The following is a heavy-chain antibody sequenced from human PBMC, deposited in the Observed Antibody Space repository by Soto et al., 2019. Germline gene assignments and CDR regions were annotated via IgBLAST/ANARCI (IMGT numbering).Heavy chain of an antibody. CDR3: ARVFGVYCSSTSCYADGMDV. J-gene: IGHJ6*02. CDR1: GGTFSSYA. D-gene: IGHD2-2*01. V-gene: IGHV1-69*01. Sequence: QVQLVQSGAEVKKPGSSVKASCKASGGTFSSYAISWVRQAPGQGLEWMGGIIPIFGTANYAQKFQGRVTITADESTSTAYMELSSLRSEDTAVYYCARVFGVYCSSTSCYADGMDVWGQGTTVTVSS. CDR2: IIPIFGTA.